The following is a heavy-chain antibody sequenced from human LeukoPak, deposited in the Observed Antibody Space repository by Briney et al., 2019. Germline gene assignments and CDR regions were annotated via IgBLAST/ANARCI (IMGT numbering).Heavy chain of an antibody. Sequence: PSETLSLTCTVSGGSISSYYWSWIRQPAGKGLEWIGHIHTSESTNYNPSLKSRVTISVDTSKNQFSLKLSSVTAADTAVYYCARDPGDYSDSSGFFDYWGQGTLVTVSS. CDR2: IHTSEST. D-gene: IGHD3-22*01. J-gene: IGHJ4*02. CDR1: GGSISSYY. CDR3: ARDPGDYSDSSGFFDY. V-gene: IGHV4-4*07.